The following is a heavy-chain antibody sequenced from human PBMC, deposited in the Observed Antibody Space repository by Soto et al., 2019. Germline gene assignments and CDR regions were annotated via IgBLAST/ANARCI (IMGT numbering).Heavy chain of an antibody. Sequence: KPSETLSLTCTVSGGSISSTSYYWGWIRQPPGKGLEWIGNIYYSGSTYYNPSLKSRVTISVDTSENQFSLKLSSVTAADTAVYYCARRLSNWDFDYWGQGTLVTVSS. CDR1: GGSISSTSYY. D-gene: IGHD1-1*01. J-gene: IGHJ4*02. CDR3: ARRLSNWDFDY. CDR2: IYYSGST. V-gene: IGHV4-39*01.